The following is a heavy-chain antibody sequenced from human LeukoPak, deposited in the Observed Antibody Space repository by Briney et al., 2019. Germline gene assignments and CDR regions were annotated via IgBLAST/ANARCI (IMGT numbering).Heavy chain of an antibody. CDR2: INPNSGGT. Sequence: GASVKVSCKASGYTFTGYYMHWVRQAPGQGLEWMGWINPNSGGTNYAQKFQGRVTMTRDTSISTAYMELSRLRSDDTAVYYCARESGSDMSAAGAGNYWGQGTLVTVSS. CDR3: ARESGSDMSAAGAGNY. D-gene: IGHD6-13*01. V-gene: IGHV1-2*02. J-gene: IGHJ4*02. CDR1: GYTFTGYY.